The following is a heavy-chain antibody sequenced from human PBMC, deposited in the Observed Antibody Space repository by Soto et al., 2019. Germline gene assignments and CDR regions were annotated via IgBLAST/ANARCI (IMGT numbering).Heavy chain of an antibody. CDR2: ISYDGSNR. V-gene: IGHV3-30*18. CDR3: AKLPVRKLWGGSYGFHY. J-gene: IGHJ4*02. D-gene: IGHD5-18*01. Sequence: GGALRLSCAASGFTFSDYGMHWVRQAPGKGLEWVALISYDGSNRYYADSVKGRFTISRDISKNTLYLQMNSLRTEDTAVYYCAKLPVRKLWGGSYGFHYWGQGTLVPVAS. CDR1: GFTFSDYG.